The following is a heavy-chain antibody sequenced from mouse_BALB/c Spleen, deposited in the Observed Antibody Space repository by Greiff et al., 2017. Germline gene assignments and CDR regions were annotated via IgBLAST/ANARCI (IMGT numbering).Heavy chain of an antibody. J-gene: IGHJ1*01. CDR2: ISSGGST. V-gene: IGHV5-6-5*01. CDR1: GFTFSSYA. CDR3: AKSSITTVVDWYFDV. Sequence: EVQLVESGGGLVKPGGSLKLSCAASGFTFSSYAMSWVRQTPEKRLEWVASISSGGSTYYPDSVKGRFTISRDNARNILYLQMSSLRSEDTAMYYCAKSSITTVVDWYFDVWGAGTTVTVSS. D-gene: IGHD1-1*01.